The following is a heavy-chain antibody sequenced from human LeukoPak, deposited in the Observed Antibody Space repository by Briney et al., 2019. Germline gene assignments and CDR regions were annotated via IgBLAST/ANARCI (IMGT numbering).Heavy chain of an antibody. CDR3: ARSFVGTLKSNHQ. CDR1: GYTFSSYD. Sequence: ASVKVSCKASGYTFSSYDINWVRQATGQGLEWMGWMNPNSGNTGDAQRFQGRVTMTRSTSISTAYMELSSLTSDDTDVYYCARSFVGTLKSNHQWGQGTLVSVSS. V-gene: IGHV1-8*01. CDR2: MNPNSGNT. D-gene: IGHD2-21*01. J-gene: IGHJ4*02.